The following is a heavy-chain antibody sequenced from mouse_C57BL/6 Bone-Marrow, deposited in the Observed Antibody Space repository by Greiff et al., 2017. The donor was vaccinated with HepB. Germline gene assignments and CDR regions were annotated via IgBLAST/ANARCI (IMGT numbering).Heavy chain of an antibody. D-gene: IGHD3-2*02. CDR1: GYTFTDYN. CDR2: INPNNGGT. V-gene: IGHV1-18*01. J-gene: IGHJ3*01. Sequence: VHVKQSGPELVKPGASVKIPCKASGYTFTDYNMDWVKQSHGKSLEWIGDINPNNGGTIYNQKFKGKATLTVDKSSSTAYMELRSLTSEDTAVYYCARGDRQLRLRFAYWGQGTLVTVSA. CDR3: ARGDRQLRLRFAY.